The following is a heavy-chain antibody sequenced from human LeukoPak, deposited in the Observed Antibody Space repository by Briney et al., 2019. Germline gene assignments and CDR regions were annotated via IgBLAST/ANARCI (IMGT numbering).Heavy chain of an antibody. D-gene: IGHD5-12*01. J-gene: IGHJ4*02. CDR1: GGSFSGYY. CDR2: INHSGST. V-gene: IGHV4-34*01. CDR3: ARGTTSGYDTDY. Sequence: SETRSLTWAVYGGSFSGYYWSWIRQPPGKGLEWIGEINHSGSTNYNPSLKSRVTISVDTSKNQFSLKLSSVTAADTAVYYCARGTTSGYDTDYWGQGTLVTVSS.